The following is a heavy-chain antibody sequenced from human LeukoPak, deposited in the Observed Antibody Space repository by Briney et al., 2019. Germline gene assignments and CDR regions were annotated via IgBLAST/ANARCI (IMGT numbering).Heavy chain of an antibody. CDR1: GDSISYFY. D-gene: IGHD6-13*01. CDR2: TSSNGNT. V-gene: IGHV4-4*07. CDR3: ARGVIAAGGYDFDY. J-gene: IGHJ4*02. Sequence: SETLSLTCSVSGDSISYFYWSWIRQAAGKGLEWIGRTSSNGNTDYNASLKSRVTMSVDTSKNQLSLKVISVTAADTAVYYCARGVIAAGGYDFDYWGQGTLVTVS.